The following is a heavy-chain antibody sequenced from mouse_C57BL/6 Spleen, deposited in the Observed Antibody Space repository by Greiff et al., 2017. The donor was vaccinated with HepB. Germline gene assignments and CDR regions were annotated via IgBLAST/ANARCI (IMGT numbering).Heavy chain of an antibody. V-gene: IGHV1-54*01. CDR1: GYAFTNYL. CDR3: ARSTAGTGNY. J-gene: IGHJ2*01. CDR2: INPGSGGT. D-gene: IGHD1-2*01. Sequence: VQLQQSGAELVRPGTSVKVSCKASGYAFTNYLIEWVKQRPGQGLEWIGVINPGSGGTNYNEKFKGKATLTADKSSSTAYMQLSSLTSEDSAVYFCARSTAGTGNYWGQGTTLTVSS.